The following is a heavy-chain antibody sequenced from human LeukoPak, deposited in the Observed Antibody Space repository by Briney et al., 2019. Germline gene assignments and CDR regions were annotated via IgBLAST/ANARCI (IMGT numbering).Heavy chain of an antibody. J-gene: IGHJ3*02. CDR2: ISYDGSNK. CDR3: AGFGESSLAFDI. CDR1: GFTFSSYG. Sequence: GGSLRLSCAASGFTFSSYGMHWVRQAPGKGLEWVAVISYDGSNKYYADSVKGRITISRDNSKNTLYLQMNSLRAEDRAVYYCAGFGESSLAFDIWGQGTMVTVSS. V-gene: IGHV3-30*03. D-gene: IGHD3-10*01.